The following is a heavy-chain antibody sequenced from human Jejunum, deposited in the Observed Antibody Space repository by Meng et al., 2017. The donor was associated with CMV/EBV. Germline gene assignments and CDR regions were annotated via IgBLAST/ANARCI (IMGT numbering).Heavy chain of an antibody. J-gene: IGHJ3*02. CDR3: ATKNFWSGYYGDGFDI. Sequence: TLCANAMTWVRQAPGKGLEGVSAISGDSATIFYADSVKGRFTISRDNSKNTLYLQMNSLRAEDTAVYYCATKNFWSGYYGDGFDIWGQGTMVTVSS. V-gene: IGHV3-23*01. CDR1: TLCANA. CDR2: ISGDSATI. D-gene: IGHD3-3*01.